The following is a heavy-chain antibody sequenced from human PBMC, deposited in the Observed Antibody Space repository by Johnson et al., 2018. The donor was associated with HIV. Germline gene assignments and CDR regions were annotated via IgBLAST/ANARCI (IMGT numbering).Heavy chain of an antibody. CDR2: IRYDGSHK. Sequence: QVQLVESGGGLVKPGKSLRLSCAASGFTFSSYGMHWVRQAPGKGLEWVAFIRYDGSHKYYADSLKGRFNISRDNSKNTLYLQMNSLTAEDTAVYYCATKGSKWELIVEGFAVWGQGTMVTVSS. CDR1: GFTFSSYG. D-gene: IGHD1-26*01. CDR3: ATKGSKWELIVEGFAV. J-gene: IGHJ3*01. V-gene: IGHV3-30*02.